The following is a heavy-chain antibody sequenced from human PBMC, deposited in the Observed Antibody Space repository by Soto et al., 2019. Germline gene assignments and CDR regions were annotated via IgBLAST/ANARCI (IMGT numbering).Heavy chain of an antibody. Sequence: QVQLVQSGAEVKKPGASVKVSCKASGYTFTSYDINWVRQATGQGLEWMGWMNPNSGDTGYAQKFPGRVTMTRNTSISTAYMELSSLRSEDTAVYYCARGSQWFAVTTDWGQGTLVTVSS. V-gene: IGHV1-8*01. CDR2: MNPNSGDT. J-gene: IGHJ4*02. CDR1: GYTFTSYD. D-gene: IGHD4-17*01. CDR3: ARGSQWFAVTTD.